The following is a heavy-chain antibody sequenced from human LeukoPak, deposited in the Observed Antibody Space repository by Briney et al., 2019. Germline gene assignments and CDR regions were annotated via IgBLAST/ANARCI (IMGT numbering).Heavy chain of an antibody. V-gene: IGHV1-8*01. CDR2: LNPNSGNT. J-gene: IGHJ4*02. Sequence: EASVKVSCKASGNTFTTYDINWVRQATGQRPEWMGWLNPNSGNTGYAQKFQGRVTMTRNISISTVYMELSSLRSEDTAVYYCAKDPDMVRGPYWGQGTLVTVSS. CDR3: AKDPDMVRGPY. D-gene: IGHD3-10*01. CDR1: GNTFTTYD.